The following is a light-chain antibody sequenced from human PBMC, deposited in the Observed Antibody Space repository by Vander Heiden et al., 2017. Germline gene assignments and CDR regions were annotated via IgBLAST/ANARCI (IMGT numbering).Light chain of an antibody. CDR2: GNN. CDR1: TANIGAGYD. V-gene: IGLV1-40*01. Sequence: QSVLTPPPSVSGAAGQRVTISCTGTTANIGAGYDVYWYQQLPGTAPKLLIYGNNNRPSGVPDRFSGSKSGTSASLAITGLQAEDEADYYCQSYDSGPYVFGTGTRVTVL. CDR3: QSYDSGPYV. J-gene: IGLJ1*01.